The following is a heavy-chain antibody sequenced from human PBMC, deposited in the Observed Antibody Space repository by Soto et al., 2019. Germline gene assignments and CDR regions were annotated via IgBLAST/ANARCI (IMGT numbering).Heavy chain of an antibody. CDR3: AREKGGGSSLAY. CDR2: MNPNSGNT. V-gene: IGHV1-8*01. D-gene: IGHD1-26*01. J-gene: IGHJ4*02. Sequence: QVQLVQSGAEVKKPGASVKVSCTASGYTFTSYDINLVRQATGQGLEWMGWMNPNSGNTGYAQKLQGRVTMTRNTSISTADMQLSSLRSEDTAVYYCAREKGGGSSLAYWGQGTLVTGSS. CDR1: GYTFTSYD.